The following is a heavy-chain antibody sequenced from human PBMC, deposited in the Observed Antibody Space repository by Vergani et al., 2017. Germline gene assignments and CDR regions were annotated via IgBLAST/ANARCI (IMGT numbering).Heavy chain of an antibody. CDR2: IFSNDEK. V-gene: IGHV2-26*01. Sequence: QVTLQESGPVLVKPTETLTLTCTVSGFSLSNARMGVSWIRQPPGKALEWLAQIFSNDEKSYSTSLKSRLTISKDTSKSQVVLTMTNMDPVDTATYYWARIHVTWADCWSGPNYYYDYGMDVWGQGTTVTVSS. D-gene: IGHD3-3*01. J-gene: IGHJ6*02. CDR1: GFSLSNARMG. CDR3: ARIHVTWADCWSGPNYYYDYGMDV.